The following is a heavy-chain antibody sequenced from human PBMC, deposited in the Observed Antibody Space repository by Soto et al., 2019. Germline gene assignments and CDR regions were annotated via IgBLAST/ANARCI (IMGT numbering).Heavy chain of an antibody. D-gene: IGHD3-22*01. CDR2: IIPIFGTA. CDR3: ARGWGDDRNDYYYAY. Sequence: QVQLVQSGAEVMKPGASVKVSCKASGGTFSRHAISWVRQAPGHGLEWMGGIIPIFGTANHAQKFQGRVTIIADESTRTVYMELSSRVSEDTAMYYCARGWGDDRNDYYYAYWGQGTLVIVSS. J-gene: IGHJ4*02. V-gene: IGHV1-69*01. CDR1: GGTFSRHA.